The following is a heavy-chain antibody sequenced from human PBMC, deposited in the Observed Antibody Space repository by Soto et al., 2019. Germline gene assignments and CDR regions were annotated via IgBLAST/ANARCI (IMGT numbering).Heavy chain of an antibody. Sequence: PGGSLRLSCAASGFIFSTYDMSWVRQTPGKGLEWVSSIGKSGDSTYYADSVKGRFTISRNNSKNTLFLQMNSLRAEDTALYYCAKDPPRGPLGIAAAGSRWFNPWGQGTLVTVSS. V-gene: IGHV3-23*01. CDR1: GFIFSTYD. CDR3: AKDPPRGPLGIAAAGSRWFNP. D-gene: IGHD6-13*01. CDR2: IGKSGDST. J-gene: IGHJ5*02.